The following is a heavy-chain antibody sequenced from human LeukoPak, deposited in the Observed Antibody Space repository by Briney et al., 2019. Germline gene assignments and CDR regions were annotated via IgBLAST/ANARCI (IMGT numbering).Heavy chain of an antibody. Sequence: ASVKVSCKASGYTFTGYYMHWVRQAPGQGLEWMGRINPNSGGTNYAQKFQGRVTMTRDTSISTAYMELSRLRSDDTAVYYCARGGVEKATIMGFDYWGQGTLVTVSS. CDR1: GYTFTGYY. CDR2: INPNSGGT. D-gene: IGHD5-24*01. V-gene: IGHV1-2*06. J-gene: IGHJ4*02. CDR3: ARGGVEKATIMGFDY.